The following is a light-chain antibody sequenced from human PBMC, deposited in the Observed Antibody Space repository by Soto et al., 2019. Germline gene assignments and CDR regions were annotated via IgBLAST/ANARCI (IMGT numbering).Light chain of an antibody. J-gene: IGKJ3*01. CDR1: QSIGSW. Sequence: DIQMTQSPSTLSASVGDRVTITCRASQSIGSWLAWYQQKPGKAPKVLIYDASSLESGVPSRFSGSVSGTEFALTISSLQPDDFATYYCQQYNSYSTFGPGTKVDIK. CDR3: QQYNSYST. CDR2: DAS. V-gene: IGKV1-5*01.